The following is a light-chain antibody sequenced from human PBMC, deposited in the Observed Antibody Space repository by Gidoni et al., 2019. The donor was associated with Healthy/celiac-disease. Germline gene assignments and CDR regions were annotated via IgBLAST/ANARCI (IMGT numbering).Light chain of an antibody. Sequence: DIQMTQSPSSLSASVGDRVTITCRASQSISSYLNWYQQKPGKAPKLLIYAASSLQSGVPSRFSGSGSGTDITLTISRQQPEDFATDYCQQSYSTPRTFGQGTKVEIK. J-gene: IGKJ1*01. CDR2: AAS. V-gene: IGKV1-39*01. CDR1: QSISSY. CDR3: QQSYSTPRT.